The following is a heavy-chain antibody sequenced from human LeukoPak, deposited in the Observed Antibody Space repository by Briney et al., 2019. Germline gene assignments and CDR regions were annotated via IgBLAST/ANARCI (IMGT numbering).Heavy chain of an antibody. CDR3: ARVALVVVITGYYFDY. J-gene: IGHJ4*02. CDR2: ISYDGSNK. CDR1: GFTFSSYA. D-gene: IGHD3-22*01. V-gene: IGHV3-30*04. Sequence: GGSLRLSCEASGFTFSSYAMHWVRQAPGQGLEWVAVISYDGSNKYYADSVKGRFTISRDNSKDTLYLQMNSLRAEDTAVYYCARVALVVVITGYYFDYWGQGTLVTVSS.